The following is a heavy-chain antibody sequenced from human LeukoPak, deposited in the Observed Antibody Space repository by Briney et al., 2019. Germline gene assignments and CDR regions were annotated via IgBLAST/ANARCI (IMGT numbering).Heavy chain of an antibody. CDR3: AKDTGGNQCHY. Sequence: GGSLRLSCAASEFTFSSYGMHWVRQAPGKGLEWVAFIRLDGNSKYYADSVKGRFTVSRDNSKNTLYLQMNILRTEDTAFYYCAKDTGGNQCHYWGQGTLVTVSS. CDR1: EFTFSSYG. D-gene: IGHD3-16*01. V-gene: IGHV3-30*02. J-gene: IGHJ4*02. CDR2: IRLDGNSK.